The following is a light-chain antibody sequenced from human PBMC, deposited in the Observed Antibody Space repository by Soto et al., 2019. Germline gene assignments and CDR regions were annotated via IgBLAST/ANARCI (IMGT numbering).Light chain of an antibody. CDR2: GAS. CDR3: QQYGSSPPT. CDR1: QSISRY. Sequence: IVLTLSPGTLSLSPGERTTLSCRASQSISRYLAWYQQKPGQGPRLLIYGASSRATGTPDRFSGSGSGTDFTLTINRLEPEDFALYYCQQYGSSPPTFGQGTKVDI. J-gene: IGKJ1*01. V-gene: IGKV3-20*01.